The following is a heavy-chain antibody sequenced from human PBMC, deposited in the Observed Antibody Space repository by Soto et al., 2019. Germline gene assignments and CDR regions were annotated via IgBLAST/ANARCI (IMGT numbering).Heavy chain of an antibody. CDR1: GFSTSSKA. D-gene: IGHD1-26*01. CDR3: AKGPIVGANYNYYDMDV. CDR2: FSGNGVNT. Sequence: LRLSCAGSGFSTSSKAMTWLRQAPGKGLEWVSSFSGNGVNTYYGDSVKGRFTISGDNSKNTLYLHMTSLRVEDTAVYHCAKGPIVGANYNYYDMDVWGQGTTVTVSS. V-gene: IGHV3-23*01. J-gene: IGHJ6*02.